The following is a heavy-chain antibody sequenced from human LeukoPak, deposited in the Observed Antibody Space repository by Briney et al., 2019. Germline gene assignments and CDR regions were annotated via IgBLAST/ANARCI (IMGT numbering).Heavy chain of an antibody. CDR2: IIPVLDIV. CDR1: GGTFAAYA. V-gene: IGHV1-69*04. D-gene: IGHD6-13*01. J-gene: IGHJ4*02. Sequence: SVKVSCKASGGTFAAYAISWVRQAPGQGLEWIGRIIPVLDIVNFAPKFQGRVTITADKSTSAAYMELSSLKSEDTAVYYCARVPPRIEAAATEFGIDSWGQGTLVTVSS. CDR3: ARVPPRIEAAATEFGIDS.